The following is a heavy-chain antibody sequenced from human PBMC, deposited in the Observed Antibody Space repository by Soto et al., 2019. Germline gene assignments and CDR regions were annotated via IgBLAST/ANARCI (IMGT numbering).Heavy chain of an antibody. CDR3: ARLGGIVDTGTWIQ. Sequence: XESLKISCTASGYRVSTYWIGWVRQRPGKGPEWMAIIYPGDSDTRENPSFQGQVTISADKSSNTLHLQWRSLKASDTAIYYCARLGGIVDTGTWIQWGQGAPVTVS. J-gene: IGHJ4*02. D-gene: IGHD1-26*01. CDR1: GYRVSTYW. CDR2: IYPGDSDT. V-gene: IGHV5-51*01.